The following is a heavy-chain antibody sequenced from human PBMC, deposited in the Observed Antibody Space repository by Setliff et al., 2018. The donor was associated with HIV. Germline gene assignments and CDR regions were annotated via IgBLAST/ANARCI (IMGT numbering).Heavy chain of an antibody. Sequence: GASVKVSCKASGGDFRNYAISWVRQAPGQGFEWVGGIPPLLNSPNFAQRFEGRGTLTADETTRTVYMDFTSLRPVDTAVYYCAILGRRYCNHYTASCYETAGGDSDLKTSDYWGPGTLVTVAS. CDR2: IPPLLNSP. V-gene: IGHV1-69*13. D-gene: IGHD2-21*02. CDR1: GGDFRNYA. J-gene: IGHJ4*02. CDR3: AILGRRYCNHYTASCYETAGGDSDLKTSDY.